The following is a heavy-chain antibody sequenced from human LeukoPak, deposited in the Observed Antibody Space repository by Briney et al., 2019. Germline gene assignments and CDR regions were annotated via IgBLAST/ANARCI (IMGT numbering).Heavy chain of an antibody. J-gene: IGHJ6*02. V-gene: IGHV4-34*01. CDR1: GGSFSGYY. CDR2: INHSGST. CDR3: ARQGSYFYYYYGMDV. Sequence: SETLSLTCAVYGGSFSGYYWSWIRQPPGKGLEWIGEINHSGSTNYNPSLKSRVTISVDTSKNQFSLKLSSVTAADTAVYYCARQGSYFYYYYGMDVWGQGTTVTVSS. D-gene: IGHD2-15*01.